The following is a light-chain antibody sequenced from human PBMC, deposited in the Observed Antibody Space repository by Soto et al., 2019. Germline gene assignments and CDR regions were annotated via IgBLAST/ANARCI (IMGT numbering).Light chain of an antibody. Sequence: EIALTQSPGTLSLSPGERATLSCRASQSVSSSYLAWYQQKPGQAPRLLISGASSRATGIPDRFSGSGSGTDFTLTISRLEPEDFAVYYCQQYGGSPPFTFGPGTKVDIK. CDR2: GAS. J-gene: IGKJ3*01. V-gene: IGKV3-20*01. CDR1: QSVSSSY. CDR3: QQYGGSPPFT.